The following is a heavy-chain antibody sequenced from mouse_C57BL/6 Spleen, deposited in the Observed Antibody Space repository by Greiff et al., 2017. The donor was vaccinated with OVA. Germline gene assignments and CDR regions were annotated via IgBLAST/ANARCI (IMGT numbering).Heavy chain of an antibody. CDR1: GYTFTEYT. J-gene: IGHJ3*01. Sequence: QVHVKQSGAELVKPGASVKLSCKASGYTFTEYTIHWVKQRSGQGLEWIGWFYPGSGSIKYNEKFKDKATLTADKSSSTVYMELSRLTSEDSAVYFCARHSHYDYDKAWFAYWGQGTLVTVSA. D-gene: IGHD2-4*01. CDR3: ARHSHYDYDKAWFAY. V-gene: IGHV1-62-2*01. CDR2: FYPGSGSI.